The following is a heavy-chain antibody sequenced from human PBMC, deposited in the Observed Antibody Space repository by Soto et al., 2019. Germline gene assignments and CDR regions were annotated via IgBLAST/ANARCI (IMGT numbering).Heavy chain of an antibody. V-gene: IGHV4-34*01. CDR2: INHSGST. Sequence: QVQLQQWGAGLLKPSETLSLTCAVYGGSFSGYYWSWIRQPPGKGLEWIGEINHSGSTNYNPSLKSRVTRSVDTSKNQFSLKLSSVTAADTAVYYCARGGLYYYGSGRLLDYWGQGTLVTVSS. CDR3: ARGGLYYYGSGRLLDY. D-gene: IGHD3-10*01. J-gene: IGHJ4*02. CDR1: GGSFSGYY.